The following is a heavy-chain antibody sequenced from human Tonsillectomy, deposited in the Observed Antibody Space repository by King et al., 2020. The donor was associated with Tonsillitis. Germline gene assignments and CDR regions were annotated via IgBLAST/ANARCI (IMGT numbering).Heavy chain of an antibody. J-gene: IGHJ3*02. D-gene: IGHD2-21*01. V-gene: IGHV4-34*01. CDR2: INHSGST. CDR3: ASRWGLGAFDI. Sequence: VQLQQWGAGLLKPSETLSLTCAVYGWSFSDYYLNWIRQPPGKGLEWIGEINHSGSTNYNPSLKSRVTISVDTSKNQFSLKLSSVTAADTAVYYCASRWGLGAFDIWGQGTMVTVSS. CDR1: GWSFSDYY.